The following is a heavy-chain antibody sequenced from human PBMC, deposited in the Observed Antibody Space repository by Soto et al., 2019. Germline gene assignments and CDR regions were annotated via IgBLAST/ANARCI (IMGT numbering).Heavy chain of an antibody. V-gene: IGHV3-30*18. Sequence: GGSLRLSCAASRFTFSNYGMQCVRQAPCKGLEWVAVISHDGTVKYYADSVKGRFTISRDNFQNTLDLQMDSLRAEDTAVYYCAKERDTRSSSCFDSWGQGTMVTVSS. CDR2: ISHDGTVK. D-gene: IGHD5-18*01. J-gene: IGHJ4*02. CDR3: AKERDTRSSSCFDS. CDR1: RFTFSNYG.